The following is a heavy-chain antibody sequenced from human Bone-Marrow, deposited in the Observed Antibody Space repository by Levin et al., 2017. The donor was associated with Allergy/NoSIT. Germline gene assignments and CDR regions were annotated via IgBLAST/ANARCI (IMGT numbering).Heavy chain of an antibody. D-gene: IGHD3-9*01. CDR2: ISSSSSYT. CDR3: ARDPEEHTLRRYVDY. Sequence: LSLTCAASGFTFSDYYMSWIRPAPGKGLECVSYISSSSSYTKYADSVKGRFTISRDNAKNTLYLQMNSLRAEDTAVYYCARDPEEHTLRRYVDYSGQGTLLTVSS. V-gene: IGHV3-11*05. J-gene: IGHJ4*02. CDR1: GFTFSDYY.